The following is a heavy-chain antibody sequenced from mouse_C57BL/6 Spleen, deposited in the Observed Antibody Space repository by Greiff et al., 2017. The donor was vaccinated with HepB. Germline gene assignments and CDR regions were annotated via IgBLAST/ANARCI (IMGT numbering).Heavy chain of an antibody. CDR2: IRSKSNNYAT. V-gene: IGHV10-1*01. CDR3: VSEYDGYYVWFAY. D-gene: IGHD2-3*01. CDR1: GFSFNTYA. J-gene: IGHJ3*01. Sequence: EAGGGLVQPKGSLKLSCAASGFSFNTYAMNWVRQAPGKGLEWVARIRSKSNNYATYYADSVKDRFTISRDDSESMLYLQMNNLKTEDTAMYYCVSEYDGYYVWFAYWGQGTLVTVSA.